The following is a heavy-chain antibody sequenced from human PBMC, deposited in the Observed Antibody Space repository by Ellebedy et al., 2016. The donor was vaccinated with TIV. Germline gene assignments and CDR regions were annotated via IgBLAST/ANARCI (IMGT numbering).Heavy chain of an antibody. CDR2: ISRSSGKI. V-gene: IGHV3-48*01. D-gene: IGHD4-17*01. Sequence: PGGSLRLSCAASGFTFSSYSMMWVRQVPGKGLEWVSYISRSSGKIHYADSVKGRFTISRDNAKNSLYLQMNSLRAEDTAVYYCAREGDYGDDLLIWDWYFDLWGRGTLVTVSS. J-gene: IGHJ2*01. CDR3: AREGDYGDDLLIWDWYFDL. CDR1: GFTFSSYS.